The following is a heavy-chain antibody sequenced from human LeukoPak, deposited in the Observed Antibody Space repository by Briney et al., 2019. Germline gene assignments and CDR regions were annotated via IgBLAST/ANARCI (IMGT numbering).Heavy chain of an antibody. CDR1: GFTFSDYY. CDR2: ISGSGGST. J-gene: IGHJ4*02. CDR3: AKLVAPPTFDY. V-gene: IGHV3-23*01. Sequence: GSLRLSCAASGFTFSDYYMSWIRQAPGKGLEWVSAISGSGGSTYYADSVKGRFTISRDNSKNTLYLQMNSLRAEDTAVYYCAKLVAPPTFDYWGQGTLVTVSS.